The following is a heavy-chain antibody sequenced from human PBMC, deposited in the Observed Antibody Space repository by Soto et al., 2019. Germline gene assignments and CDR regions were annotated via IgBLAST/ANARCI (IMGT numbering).Heavy chain of an antibody. CDR3: VKXMGQAAVGIRYPYGLDV. V-gene: IGHV3-64D*06. D-gene: IGHD6-13*01. J-gene: IGHJ6*01. CDR2: LTSNGIGT. CDR1: GFTVRSFG. Sequence: PGVSLRLSCSGSGFTVRSFGMHWVRQAPGKGLEHVSTLTSNGIGTYYADSVKGRFTFSRDTSKDTLYLQMSSLRTEDTAVYYCVKXMGQAAVGIRYPYGLDVWGLGTTVTVSS.